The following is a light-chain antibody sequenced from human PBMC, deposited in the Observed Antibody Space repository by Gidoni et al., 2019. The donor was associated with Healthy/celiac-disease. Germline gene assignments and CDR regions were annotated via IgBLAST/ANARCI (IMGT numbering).Light chain of an antibody. Sequence: AIRMTQSPSSFSAPTGDTVTITCRASQGTSSHLAWYQQKPGKAPKLLIYAASTLQSGVPSRFSGSGSGTDFTLTISCLQSEDFATYYCQQYYSYPQTFXQXTKVXIK. V-gene: IGKV1-8*01. CDR3: QQYYSYPQT. J-gene: IGKJ1*01. CDR1: QGTSSH. CDR2: AAS.